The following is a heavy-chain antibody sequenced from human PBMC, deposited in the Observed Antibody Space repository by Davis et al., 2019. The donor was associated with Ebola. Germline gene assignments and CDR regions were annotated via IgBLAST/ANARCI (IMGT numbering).Heavy chain of an antibody. D-gene: IGHD3-9*01. J-gene: IGHJ4*02. V-gene: IGHV1-18*04. CDR1: GYTFTSYG. CDR3: ARDTRTYYDILTGYYPPDY. Sequence: ASVQVSCMASGYTFTSYGISWVRQAPGQGLEWMGWISAYNGNTNYAQKLQGRVTMTTDTSTSTAYMELRSLRSDDTAVYYCARDTRTYYDILTGYYPPDYWGQGTLVTVSS. CDR2: ISAYNGNT.